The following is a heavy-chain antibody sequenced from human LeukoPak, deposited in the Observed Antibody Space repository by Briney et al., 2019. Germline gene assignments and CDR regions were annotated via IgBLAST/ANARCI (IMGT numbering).Heavy chain of an antibody. V-gene: IGHV3-23*01. J-gene: IGHJ4*02. CDR2: ISGSGGST. D-gene: IGHD3-22*01. CDR1: GFTFSSYA. CDR3: VRDLDSSAYYPGPFDS. Sequence: PGGSLRLSCAASGFTFSSYAMSWVRQAPGKGLEWVSAISGSGGSTYYADSVKGRFTISRDNSKNTLYLQMNSLRAEDTAVYYCVRDLDSSAYYPGPFDSWGQGTLVTVSS.